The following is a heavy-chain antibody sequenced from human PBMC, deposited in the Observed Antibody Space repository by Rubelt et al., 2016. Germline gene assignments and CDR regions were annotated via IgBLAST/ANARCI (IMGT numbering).Heavy chain of an antibody. J-gene: IGHJ6*02. CDR2: LYYSGST. D-gene: IGHD1-26*01. CDR1: GGSISSSSYY. V-gene: IGHV4-39*01. Sequence: QLQLQESGPGLVKPSETLALTCIVSGGSISSSSYYWDWIRQPPGKGLEWIGSLYYSGSTYYSPSLKSRVTISVDTSKNQFSLNLTSVNAADTAVYYCARRSGSYYYYAMDVWGQGTTVTVSS. CDR3: ARRSGSYYYYAMDV.